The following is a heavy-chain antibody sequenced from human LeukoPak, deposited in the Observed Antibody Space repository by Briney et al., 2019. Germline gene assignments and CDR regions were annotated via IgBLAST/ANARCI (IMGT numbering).Heavy chain of an antibody. CDR2: ISDNDNNK. V-gene: IGHV3-30-3*01. J-gene: IGHJ4*02. CDR3: ARGEGLTYSSSWSYCDY. Sequence: GGSLRLSCAASGFTFSSYTMHWVRQAPGKGLEWVALISDNDNNKSYAGSVKGRFTISRDNSKNTVYLQMNSLRTEDTAVYYCARGEGLTYSSSWSYCDYWGQGTLVIVSS. D-gene: IGHD6-13*01. CDR1: GFTFSSYT.